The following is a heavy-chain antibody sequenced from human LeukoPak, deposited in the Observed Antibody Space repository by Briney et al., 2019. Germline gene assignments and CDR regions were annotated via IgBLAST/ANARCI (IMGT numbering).Heavy chain of an antibody. V-gene: IGHV1-2*02. CDR2: INPNSGGT. D-gene: IGHD3-9*01. CDR1: GYTFTSYY. J-gene: IGHJ4*02. Sequence: LVASVKVSCKASGYTFTSYYMHGVRQAPGQGLEWMGWINPNSGGTNYAQKFQGRVTMTRDTSISTAYMELSRLRSDDTAVYYCARAGILTGYYRPADYWGQGTLVTVSS. CDR3: ARAGILTGYYRPADY.